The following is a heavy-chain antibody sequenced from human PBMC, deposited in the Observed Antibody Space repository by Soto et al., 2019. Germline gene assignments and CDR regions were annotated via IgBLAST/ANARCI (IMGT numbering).Heavy chain of an antibody. Sequence: QVQLQESGPGLVKPSQTLSLTCTVSGDSISSGNYYWSWIRQPPGKGLEWIGYIYYSGSSSYNPSLKSRVSLSLDTSKTQFSLKLNSVAAADTAVYYCARDSAGGPGPVASPAIEYYFDPWGQGTLVIVSS. CDR1: GDSISSGNYY. D-gene: IGHD6-13*01. V-gene: IGHV4-30-4*01. CDR2: IYYSGSS. CDR3: ARDSAGGPGPVASPAIEYYFDP. J-gene: IGHJ5*02.